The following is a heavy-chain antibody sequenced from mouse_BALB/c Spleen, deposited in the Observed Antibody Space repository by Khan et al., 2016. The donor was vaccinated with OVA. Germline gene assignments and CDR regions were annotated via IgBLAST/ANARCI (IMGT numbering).Heavy chain of an antibody. CDR1: GYTFTSYG. CDR3: ARPPYFSYTLDY. V-gene: IGHV9-3-1*01. Sequence: QIQLVQSGPELKKPGETVKISCKASGYTFTSYGMNWVKQSPGKALRWMGWINTYTGEATYTDDFKGRFAFSLETSASTAYLQINNLKNEDTATYFGARPPYFSYTLDYWGQGTSVTVSS. D-gene: IGHD2-10*01. J-gene: IGHJ4*01. CDR2: INTYTGEA.